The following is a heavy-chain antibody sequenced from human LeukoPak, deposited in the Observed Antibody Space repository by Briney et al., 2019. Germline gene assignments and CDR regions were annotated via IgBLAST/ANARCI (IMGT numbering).Heavy chain of an antibody. V-gene: IGHV1-18*01. J-gene: IGHJ4*02. CDR1: GYIFTSYG. Sequence: ASVKVSCKASGYIFTSYGISWVRQAPGQGLEWMGWISAYNGNTNYAQKLQGRVTMTTDTSTSTAYMELRSLRSDDTAVYYCARVLGYYYDSSGYQGAYYFDYWGQGTLVTVSS. CDR3: ARVLGYYYDSSGYQGAYYFDY. D-gene: IGHD3-22*01. CDR2: ISAYNGNT.